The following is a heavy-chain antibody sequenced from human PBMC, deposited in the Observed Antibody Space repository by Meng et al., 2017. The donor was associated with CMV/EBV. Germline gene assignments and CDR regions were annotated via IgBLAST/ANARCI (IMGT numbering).Heavy chain of an antibody. CDR3: ARAGVAAAGTFGY. J-gene: IGHJ4*02. Sequence: QVSVVESGGGLVKPGVSLRLSCAASGFTFSDYYMSWIRQAPGKGLEWVSYISSSSSYTNYADSVKGRFTISRDNAKNSLYLQMNSLRAEDTAVYYCARAGVAAAGTFGYWGQGTLVTVSS. D-gene: IGHD6-13*01. CDR1: GFTFSDYY. V-gene: IGHV3-11*05. CDR2: ISSSSSYT.